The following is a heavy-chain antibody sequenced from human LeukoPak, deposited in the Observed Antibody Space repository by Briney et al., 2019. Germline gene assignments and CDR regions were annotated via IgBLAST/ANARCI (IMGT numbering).Heavy chain of an antibody. J-gene: IGHJ4*02. CDR2: INADGSST. CDR3: AKATHKYSSSWYYFDY. Sequence: GGSLRLSCAASGNYWMHWVRQAPGKGLVWVSRINADGSSTTYADSVKGRFTISRDNAKNSLYLQMNSLRAEDTAVYYCAKATHKYSSSWYYFDYWGQGTLVTVSS. V-gene: IGHV3-74*01. D-gene: IGHD6-13*01. CDR1: GNYW.